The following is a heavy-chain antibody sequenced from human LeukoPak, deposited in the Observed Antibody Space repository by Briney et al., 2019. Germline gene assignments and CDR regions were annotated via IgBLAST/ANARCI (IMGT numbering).Heavy chain of an antibody. CDR3: ARVFSDILTDDAFDI. J-gene: IGHJ3*02. CDR1: GYTFTSYY. V-gene: IGHV1-46*01. D-gene: IGHD3-9*01. CDR2: INPSGGST. Sequence: ASVKVSCKASGYTFTSYYMHWVRQAPGQGLEWMGIINPSGGSTSYAQKFQGRVTMTRDTSTSTVYMELSSLRSEDTAVYYCARVFSDILTDDAFDIWGQGTTVTVSS.